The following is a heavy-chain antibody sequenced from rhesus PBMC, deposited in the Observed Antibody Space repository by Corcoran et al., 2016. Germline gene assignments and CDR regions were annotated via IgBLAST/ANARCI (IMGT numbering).Heavy chain of an antibody. D-gene: IGHD6S26*01. V-gene: IGHV4S10*01. Sequence: QVQLQESGPGVVKPSETLSLTCAVSGGSISDSYRWSWIRQPPGKGLEWIGNFNGTSTSPNYNPSLNSRVTFSKDTSKNQFSLTLSSVTAADTAVYYCARGSSDWSVDYWGQGVLVTVSS. CDR1: GGSISDSYR. CDR3: ARGSSDWSVDY. J-gene: IGHJ4*01. CDR2: FNGTSTSP.